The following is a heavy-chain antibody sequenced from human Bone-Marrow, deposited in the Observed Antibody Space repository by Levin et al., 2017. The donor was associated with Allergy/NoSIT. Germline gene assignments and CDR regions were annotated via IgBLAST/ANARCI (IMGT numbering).Heavy chain of an antibody. D-gene: IGHD6-19*01. Sequence: PGGSLRLSCAVSGFTFNDYTMYWVRQASQRGLEWVSLISWDASTTYYADSVRGRFTISRDNSKNALYLQMNSLTTEDTALYYCAKDLSPRIAVTGNIEYWGQGTLVTVSS. CDR2: ISWDASTT. CDR1: GFTFNDYT. V-gene: IGHV3-43*01. J-gene: IGHJ4*02. CDR3: AKDLSPRIAVTGNIEY.